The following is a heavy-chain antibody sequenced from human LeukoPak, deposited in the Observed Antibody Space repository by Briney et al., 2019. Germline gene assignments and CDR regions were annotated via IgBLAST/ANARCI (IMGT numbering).Heavy chain of an antibody. Sequence: SSETLSLTCTVSGGSMNSYYWSWIRQPPGKGLEWIGYIYYSGSTNYNPSLKSRVTISVDTSKNQFSLELTSVTAADTATYYCARETTLAGFASGLGFNYWGQGILVTVSS. J-gene: IGHJ4*02. D-gene: IGHD6-19*01. CDR1: GGSMNSYY. CDR3: ARETTLAGFASGLGFNY. CDR2: IYYSGST. V-gene: IGHV4-59*01.